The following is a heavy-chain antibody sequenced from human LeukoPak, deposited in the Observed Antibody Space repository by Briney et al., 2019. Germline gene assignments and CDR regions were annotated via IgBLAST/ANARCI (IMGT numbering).Heavy chain of an antibody. CDR1: GFTFSSYG. J-gene: IGHJ3*02. CDR2: ISYDGSNK. CDR3: ARDYDSSGCSDAFDI. Sequence: PGGSLRLSCAASGFTFSSYGMHWVRQAPGKGLEWVAVISYDGSNKYYADSVRGRFTISRDNAKNSLYLQMNSLRAEDTALYYCARDYDSSGCSDAFDIWGQGTMVTVSS. D-gene: IGHD3-22*01. V-gene: IGHV3-30*03.